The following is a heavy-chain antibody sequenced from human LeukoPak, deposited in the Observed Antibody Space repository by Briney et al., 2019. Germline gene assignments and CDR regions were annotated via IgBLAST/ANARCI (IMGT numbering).Heavy chain of an antibody. CDR1: GFTFSSYS. J-gene: IGHJ4*02. D-gene: IGHD3-10*01. CDR2: INHSGST. V-gene: IGHV4-34*01. CDR3: ARDTYYYGSGIDY. Sequence: PGGSLRLSCAASGFTFSSYSMNWVRQAPGKGLEWIGEINHSGSTNYNPSLKSRVTISVDTSQNQFSLKLNSVTAADTAVYYCARDTYYYGSGIDYWGQGTLVTVSS.